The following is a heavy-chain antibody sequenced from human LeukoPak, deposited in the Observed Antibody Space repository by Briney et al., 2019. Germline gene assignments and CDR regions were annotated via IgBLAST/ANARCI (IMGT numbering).Heavy chain of an antibody. D-gene: IGHD1-26*01. CDR1: GFTFSNYG. Sequence: GGSLRLSCAASGFTFSNYGIHWVRQAPGKGLEYVSAISSNGGSTYYADSVRGRFTVSRDNSKNTLYLQMGSLRAEDMAVYYCARVASGSYYHAFDIWGQGTIVTVSS. CDR2: ISSNGGST. CDR3: ARVASGSYYHAFDI. V-gene: IGHV3-64*02. J-gene: IGHJ3*02.